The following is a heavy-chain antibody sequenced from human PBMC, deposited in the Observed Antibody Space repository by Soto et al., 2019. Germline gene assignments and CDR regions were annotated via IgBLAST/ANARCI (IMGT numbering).Heavy chain of an antibody. Sequence: SETLSLTCTVSGGSISSYYWSWIRQPPGEGLEWIGYIYYSGSTNYNPSLKSRVTISVDTSKNQFSLKLSSVTAADTAVYYCARHYGDYGSFDYWGQGTLVTVSS. CDR2: IYYSGST. CDR3: ARHYGDYGSFDY. J-gene: IGHJ4*02. V-gene: IGHV4-59*08. CDR1: GGSISSYY. D-gene: IGHD4-17*01.